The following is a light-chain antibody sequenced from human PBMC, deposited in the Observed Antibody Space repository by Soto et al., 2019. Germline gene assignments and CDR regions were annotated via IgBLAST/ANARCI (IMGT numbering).Light chain of an antibody. CDR2: EVS. CDR3: SSYAGSNNLV. J-gene: IGLJ2*01. Sequence: QSALPQPPSASGSPGQSVTISCTGTSSDVGGYNYVSWYQQHPGKAPKLMIYEVSKRPSGLPDRFSGSKSGNTASLTVSGLQAEDEADYDCSSYAGSNNLVFGGGTKLTVL. V-gene: IGLV2-8*01. CDR1: SSDVGGYNY.